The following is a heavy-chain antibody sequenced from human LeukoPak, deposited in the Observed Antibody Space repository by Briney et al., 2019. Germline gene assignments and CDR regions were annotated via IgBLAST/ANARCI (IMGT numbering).Heavy chain of an antibody. D-gene: IGHD6-19*01. V-gene: IGHV3-21*01. CDR1: GFPFSSAS. CDR2: MSSTSGHK. J-gene: IGHJ4*02. CDR3: GRSIAVTLSDY. Sequence: GGSLRLSCAASGFPFSSASMTWVRQAPGKGLEWVSAMSSTSGHKYYADSVKGRFTISRDNAKSSLYLEMNSLRAEDTAVYYCGRSIAVTLSDYWGQGTLVTVSS.